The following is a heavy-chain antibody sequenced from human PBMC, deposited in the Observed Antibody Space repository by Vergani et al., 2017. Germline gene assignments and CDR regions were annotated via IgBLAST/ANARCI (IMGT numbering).Heavy chain of an antibody. D-gene: IGHD4-17*01. CDR3: AKVIDADGDYRGDDVDI. J-gene: IGHJ3*02. V-gene: IGHV3-9*01. Sequence: EVQLVESGGGLVQPGRSLRLSCAASGFPFDDYAMHWVRQAPGKGREWVSGISWNSGSIGYADSLKGRFTISRDNAKNSLYMQMNSLRAADPALYYCAKVIDADGDYRGDDVDIWGQGTMVTVSS. CDR2: ISWNSGSI. CDR1: GFPFDDYA.